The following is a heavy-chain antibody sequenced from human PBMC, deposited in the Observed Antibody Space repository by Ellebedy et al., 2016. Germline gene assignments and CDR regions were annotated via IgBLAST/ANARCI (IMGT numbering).Heavy chain of an antibody. V-gene: IGHV3-72*01. CDR2: IKNKANTYNT. CDR1: GFTFSDYY. CDR3: ATVGATR. J-gene: IGHJ4*02. Sequence: GEPLKISXAASGFTFSDYYIDWLRQAPGKGLEWVGRIKNKANTYNTEYAASVKGRVTISRDDSKNSVYLQVNSLKTEDAAVYYCATVGATRWGQGTLVIVSS. D-gene: IGHD1-26*01.